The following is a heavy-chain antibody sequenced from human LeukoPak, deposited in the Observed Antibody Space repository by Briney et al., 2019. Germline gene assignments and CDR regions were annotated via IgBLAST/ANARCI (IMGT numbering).Heavy chain of an antibody. J-gene: IGHJ4*02. D-gene: IGHD6-19*01. V-gene: IGHV4-59*11. Sequence: SETLSLTCTVSGGSISSHYWSWIQQPPGKGLEWVGYIYYSGSTNYNPSLNSRVTISVDTSKNQFSLKLSSVTAADTALYYCARVTDSSGWYFDYWGQGTLVTVSS. CDR1: GGSISSHY. CDR2: IYYSGST. CDR3: ARVTDSSGWYFDY.